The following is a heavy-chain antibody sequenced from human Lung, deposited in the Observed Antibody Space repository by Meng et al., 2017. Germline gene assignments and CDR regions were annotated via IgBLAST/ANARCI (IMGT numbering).Heavy chain of an antibody. CDR1: GYTFTNYG. CDR3: ARVEVGITSGDY. D-gene: IGHD2-21*01. J-gene: IGHJ4*02. Sequence: QAQLLQSVVDVKKPGASVIVSCKASGYTFTNYGITWVRQAPGQGLEWMGWINAYNGDTNYAQTLQGRVTMTTDTSTSTAYMELRSLRSDDTAVYYCARVEVGITSGDYWGQGTLVTVSS. V-gene: IGHV1-18*01. CDR2: INAYNGDT.